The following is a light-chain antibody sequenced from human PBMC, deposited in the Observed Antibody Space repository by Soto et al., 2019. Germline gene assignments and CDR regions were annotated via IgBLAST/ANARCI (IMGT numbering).Light chain of an antibody. CDR1: HSVSTSD. J-gene: IGKJ4*01. CDR3: QQFGISVT. Sequence: EIVLTQSPGTLSLSPGESATLSGRARHSVSTSDLAWYRQKPGQPPRFIIYAAYRRAPAIPDRTSGSGSGTDVTLSISRLEDEDFELYYWQQFGISVTFGGGTKVEI. CDR2: AAY. V-gene: IGKV3-20*01.